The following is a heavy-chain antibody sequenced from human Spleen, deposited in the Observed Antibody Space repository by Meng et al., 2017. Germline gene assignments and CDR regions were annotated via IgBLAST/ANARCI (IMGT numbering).Heavy chain of an antibody. CDR2: INHSGST. Sequence: SQTLSLTCAVYGGSFSGYYWSWIRQPPGKGLEWIGEINHSGSTNYNPSLKSRVTISVDTSKNQFSLKLSPVTAADTAVYYCARGRFYRFNYWGQGTLVTVSS. V-gene: IGHV4-34*01. CDR1: GGSFSGYY. D-gene: IGHD2/OR15-2a*01. J-gene: IGHJ4*02. CDR3: ARGRFYRFNY.